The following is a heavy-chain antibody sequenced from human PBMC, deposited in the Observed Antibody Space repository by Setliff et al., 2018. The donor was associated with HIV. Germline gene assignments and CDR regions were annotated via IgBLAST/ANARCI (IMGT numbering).Heavy chain of an antibody. D-gene: IGHD1-26*01. CDR2: INPNSGGT. CDR3: ARVPYGAEEWEQPEEY. Sequence: ASVKVSCKASGYTFTGYYMHWVRQAPGQGLEWMGWINPNSGGTNYAQKFQGRVTMTGDTSISTAYMELSRLRSDDTAVYYCARVPYGAEEWEQPEEYWGQGTLVTVSS. CDR1: GYTFTGYY. J-gene: IGHJ4*02. V-gene: IGHV1-2*02.